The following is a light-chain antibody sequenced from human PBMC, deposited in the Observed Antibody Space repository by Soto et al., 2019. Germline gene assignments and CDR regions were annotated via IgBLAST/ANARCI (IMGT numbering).Light chain of an antibody. CDR2: GVS. J-gene: IGLJ1*01. V-gene: IGLV2-14*01. CDR3: SSYTGSDTRYV. Sequence: QSALTQPASVSGSPGQSITISCTGTSSDVGGYNYVSWYQQHPGKAPQLMIFGVSNRPSGVSSRFSGSKSDNTASLTISGLQAEDEADYYCSSYTGSDTRYVFGTGTKVTVL. CDR1: SSDVGGYNY.